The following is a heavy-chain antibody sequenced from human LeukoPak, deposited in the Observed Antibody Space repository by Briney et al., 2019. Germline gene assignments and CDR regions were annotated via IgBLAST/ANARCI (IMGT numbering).Heavy chain of an antibody. CDR1: GGSISTYY. Sequence: SETLSLPCTVSGGSISTYYWSWIRQPPGEGREWIGYIYYSGTTNYNPSLKSRVTISVEQSQNQFSRTLSHADTADTAVYYCARSLGTYYYGSSGFVCFQHWGQGTMVSVSS. V-gene: IGHV4-59*01. CDR3: ARSLGTYYYGSSGFVCFQH. D-gene: IGHD3-22*01. J-gene: IGHJ1*01. CDR2: IYYSGTT.